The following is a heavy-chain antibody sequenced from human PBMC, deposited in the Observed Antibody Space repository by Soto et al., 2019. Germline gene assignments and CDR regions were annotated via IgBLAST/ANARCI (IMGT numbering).Heavy chain of an antibody. J-gene: IGHJ4*02. Sequence: SETLSLTCAVSGGSICSGGYSRSCIRQPPGKGLEWIGYIYHSGSTYFNPSLKSRVTISVDRSKNQFSLKLSSVTAADTAVYYCARGGGSSSWSVDYWGQGTLVTVS. CDR1: GGSICSGGYS. V-gene: IGHV4-30-2*01. D-gene: IGHD6-13*01. CDR2: IYHSGST. CDR3: ARGGGSSSWSVDY.